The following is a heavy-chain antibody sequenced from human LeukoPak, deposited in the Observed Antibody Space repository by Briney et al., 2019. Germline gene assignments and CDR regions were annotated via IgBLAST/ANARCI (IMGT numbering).Heavy chain of an antibody. CDR2: ISGSGGST. D-gene: IGHD1-26*01. CDR3: ARDLVGATPYYYYGMDV. J-gene: IGHJ6*02. V-gene: IGHV3-23*01. Sequence: GGSLRLSCAASGFTFSSYAMSWVRQAPGKGPEWVSAISGSGGSTYYADSVKGRFTISRDNSKNTLYLQMNSLRAEDTAVYYCARDLVGATPYYYYGMDVWGQGTTVTVSS. CDR1: GFTFSSYA.